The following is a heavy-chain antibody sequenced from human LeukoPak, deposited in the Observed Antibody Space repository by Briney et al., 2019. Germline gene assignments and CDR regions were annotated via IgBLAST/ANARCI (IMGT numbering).Heavy chain of an antibody. CDR1: GGSISNYY. D-gene: IGHD3-10*01. CDR2: IYYSGST. Sequence: KPSETLSLTCIVSGGSISNYYWSWIRQPPGKGLEWIGYIYYSGSTNYNPSLKSRVTISVDTSKNQFSLKLNSVTAADTAVYYCARHYGPWGQGTLVTVSS. V-gene: IGHV4-59*08. CDR3: ARHYGP. J-gene: IGHJ5*02.